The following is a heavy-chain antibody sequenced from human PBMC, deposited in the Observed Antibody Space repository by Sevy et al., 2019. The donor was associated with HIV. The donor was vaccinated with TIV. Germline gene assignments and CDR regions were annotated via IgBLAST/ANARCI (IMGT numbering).Heavy chain of an antibody. CDR1: GFTFSSYW. V-gene: IGHV3-74*01. CDR2: INSDGSST. J-gene: IGHJ4*02. Sequence: GGSLRLSYAASGFTFSSYWMLWVRQAPGKGLVWVSRINSDGSSTNYADSVKGRFTISRDNAKNTLYLQMNSLRAEDTAVYYCAREYSGTYYYFDYWGQGTLVTVSS. CDR3: AREYSGTYYYFDY. D-gene: IGHD1-26*01.